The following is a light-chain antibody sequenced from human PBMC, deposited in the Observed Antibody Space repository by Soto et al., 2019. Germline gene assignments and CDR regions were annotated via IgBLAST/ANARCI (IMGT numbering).Light chain of an antibody. CDR1: QSVSSD. CDR3: HQYNYWPL. J-gene: IGKJ3*01. CDR2: GAS. V-gene: IGKV3-15*01. Sequence: EIVMTQSPATLSVSPGDRATLSCRASQSVSSDLAWYQQKPGQAPRLLIYGASARATGIPARFSGSGSGTEFTLTISSLQSEDFAVYYCHQYNYWPLFGPGTRWIS.